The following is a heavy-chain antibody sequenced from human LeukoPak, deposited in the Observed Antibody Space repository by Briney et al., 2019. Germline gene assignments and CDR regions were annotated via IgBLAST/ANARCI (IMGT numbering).Heavy chain of an antibody. V-gene: IGHV4-34*01. J-gene: IGHJ6*02. CDR3: ASDRRATVTTWANPYYYYGMDV. CDR1: GGSFSGYY. Sequence: SETLSLTCAVYGGSFSGYYWSWIRQPPGKGLEWIGEINHSGSTNYNPSLKSRVTISVDTSKNQFSLKLSSVTAADTAVYYCASDRRATVTTWANPYYYYGMDVWGQGTTVTVSS. D-gene: IGHD4-17*01. CDR2: INHSGST.